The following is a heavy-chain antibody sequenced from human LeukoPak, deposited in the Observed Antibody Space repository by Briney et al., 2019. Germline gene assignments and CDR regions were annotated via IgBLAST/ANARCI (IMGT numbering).Heavy chain of an antibody. CDR3: ARWGTIEYDFWSGYYKGWFDP. V-gene: IGHV4-34*01. J-gene: IGHJ5*02. Sequence: PSETLSLTCAVYGGSFSGYYWSWIRQPPGKGLEWIGEINHSGSTNYNPSLKSRVTISVDTSKNQFSLKLSSVTAADTAVYYCARWGTIEYDFWSGYYKGWFDPWGQGTLVTVSS. D-gene: IGHD3-3*01. CDR1: GGSFSGYY. CDR2: INHSGST.